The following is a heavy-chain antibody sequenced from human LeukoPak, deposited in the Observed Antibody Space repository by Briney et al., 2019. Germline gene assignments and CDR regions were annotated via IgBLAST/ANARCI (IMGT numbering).Heavy chain of an antibody. V-gene: IGHV3-7*01. CDR3: ARDGYSSGWSDYFDY. Sequence: GGSLRLSCAASGFTFSSYWMSWVRQAPGKGLEWVANIKQDGSEKYYVDSVKGRFTISRDNAKHSLYLQMNSRRAEDTAVYYCARDGYSSGWSDYFDYWGQGTLVTVSS. D-gene: IGHD6-19*01. J-gene: IGHJ4*02. CDR1: GFTFSSYW. CDR2: IKQDGSEK.